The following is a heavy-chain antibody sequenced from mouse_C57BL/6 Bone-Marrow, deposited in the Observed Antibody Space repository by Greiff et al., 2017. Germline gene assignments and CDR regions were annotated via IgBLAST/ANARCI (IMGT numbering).Heavy chain of an antibody. CDR1: GYSITSGYY. J-gene: IGHJ1*03. CDR2: ISYDGSN. Sequence: DVHLVESGPGLVKPSQSLSLTCSVTGYSITSGYYWNWIRQFPGNKLEWMGYISYDGSNNYNPSLKNRISITRDTSKNQFFLKLNSVTTEDTATYYCAREEGLLLRRYFDVWGTGTTVTVSS. CDR3: AREEGLLLRRYFDV. V-gene: IGHV3-6*01. D-gene: IGHD1-1*01.